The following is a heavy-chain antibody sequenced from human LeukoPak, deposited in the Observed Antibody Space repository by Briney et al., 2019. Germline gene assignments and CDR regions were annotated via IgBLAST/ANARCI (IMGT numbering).Heavy chain of an antibody. D-gene: IGHD3-9*01. J-gene: IGHJ4*02. CDR3: ARLHYDVLTGPFDY. V-gene: IGHV3-66*04. CDR2: IYSGGAT. CDR1: GITVNTNY. Sequence: GGSLRLSCAASGITVNTNYMSWVRQAPGKGLEWVSIIYSGGATFYADSVKGRFTISRESSKNTLWLQMNSLRAEDTAVYYRARLHYDVLTGPFDYWGQGTLVTVSS.